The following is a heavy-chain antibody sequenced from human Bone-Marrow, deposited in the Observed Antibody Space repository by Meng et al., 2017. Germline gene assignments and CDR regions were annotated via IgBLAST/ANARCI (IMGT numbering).Heavy chain of an antibody. J-gene: IGHJ4*02. Sequence: EVQVVGSGVVLVKPGGFLELSCAASGFTLSTAWMSWVRQAPGKGLELVGRIKSKTDGGTTDYAAPVKGRFTISRDDSKNTLYLQMNSLKTEDTAVYYCTTDRGSGDYWGQGTLVTVSS. V-gene: IGHV3-15*01. D-gene: IGHD2-15*01. CDR1: GFTLSTAW. CDR2: IKSKTDGGTT. CDR3: TTDRGSGDY.